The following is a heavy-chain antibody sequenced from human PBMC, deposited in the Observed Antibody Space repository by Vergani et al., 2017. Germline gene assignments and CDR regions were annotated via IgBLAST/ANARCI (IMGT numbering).Heavy chain of an antibody. CDR3: TRDRMIVVCDAFDI. D-gene: IGHD3-22*01. J-gene: IGHJ3*02. Sequence: EVQLVESGGGLVQPGRSLRLSCTASGFTFGDYAMSWFRQAPGKGLEWVGFIRSKAYGGTTEYAVSVKGRFTISRDDSKSIAYLQMNSMKTEETAVYYCTRDRMIVVCDAFDIWNQGRMVTFSS. V-gene: IGHV3-49*03. CDR1: GFTFGDYA. CDR2: IRSKAYGGTT.